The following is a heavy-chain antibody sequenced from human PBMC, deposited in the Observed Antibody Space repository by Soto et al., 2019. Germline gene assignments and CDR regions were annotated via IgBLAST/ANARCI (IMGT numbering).Heavy chain of an antibody. Sequence: QITMNESGPTQVKPRQTLTLTCTSSGFSLTTSGVGVGWIRQSPGKAPEWLALIYWDDDKRYSPSLKSRLTITKDTSKNQVVLTMADLDPADTGTYYCAHRVLRTVFGLVTTTAIYFDFWGQGTPVAVSS. D-gene: IGHD3-3*01. CDR2: IYWDDDK. CDR1: GFSLTTSGVG. CDR3: AHRVLRTVFGLVTTTAIYFDF. J-gene: IGHJ4*02. V-gene: IGHV2-5*02.